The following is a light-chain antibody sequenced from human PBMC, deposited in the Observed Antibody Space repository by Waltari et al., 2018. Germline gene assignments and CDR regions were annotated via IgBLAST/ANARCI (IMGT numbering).Light chain of an antibody. Sequence: QSVLTQPPSASGTPGQRVTISCSGSSSNIGSNTVNWYQQPPGTAPKLLIYSNTQRPSGVPDRFSGSKSGTSASLAISGLQSEDEADYYCAAWDDSLVVFGGGTKLTVL. V-gene: IGLV1-44*01. CDR3: AAWDDSLVV. CDR1: SSNIGSNT. J-gene: IGLJ2*01. CDR2: SNT.